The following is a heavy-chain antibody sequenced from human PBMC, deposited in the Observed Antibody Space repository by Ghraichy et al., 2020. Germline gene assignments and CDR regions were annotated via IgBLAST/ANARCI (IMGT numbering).Heavy chain of an antibody. Sequence: GGSLRLSCAASGFNFGGHVMSWVRQTPGKGLEWVSAISATGDKTLYTDFVKGRFTISRDNSKNTLSLEMSSLSAEDTAVYYCTKGAWSWRSLAMSWGQGILVTVSS. CDR1: GFNFGGHV. V-gene: IGHV3-23*01. J-gene: IGHJ5*02. CDR2: ISATGDKT. D-gene: IGHD2-8*02. CDR3: TKGAWSWRSLAMS.